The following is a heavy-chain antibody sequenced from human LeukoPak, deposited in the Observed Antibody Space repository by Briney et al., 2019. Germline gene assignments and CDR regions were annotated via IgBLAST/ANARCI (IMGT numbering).Heavy chain of an antibody. Sequence: GGSLRLSCAVSGFTVSNNYMSWVRQAPGKGLEWVSVISGGGNTYDADSVKGRFTISRDNSKNTLCLQMNSLKTEDTAVYYCTTDPIVGATADYYYYYYMDVWGKGTTVTISS. J-gene: IGHJ6*03. CDR2: ISGGGNT. CDR1: GFTVSNNY. CDR3: TTDPIVGATADYYYYYYMDV. D-gene: IGHD1-26*01. V-gene: IGHV3-53*01.